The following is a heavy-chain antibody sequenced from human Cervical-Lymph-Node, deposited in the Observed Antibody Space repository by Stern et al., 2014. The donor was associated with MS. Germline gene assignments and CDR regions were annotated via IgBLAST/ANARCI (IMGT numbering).Heavy chain of an antibody. D-gene: IGHD3-10*01. CDR3: ARGAGDNWFDP. Sequence: QVKLVQSGADVKKPGSSVRVSCKAYGGISWLRQAPGQGLEYMGGIIRPVGTAHYTQRFQGRLTITADNSTKTTYMELFSLRSDDTAIYYCARGAGDNWFDPWGQGTLVSVSS. V-gene: IGHV1-69*06. CDR2: IIRPVGTA. CDR1: GG. J-gene: IGHJ5*02.